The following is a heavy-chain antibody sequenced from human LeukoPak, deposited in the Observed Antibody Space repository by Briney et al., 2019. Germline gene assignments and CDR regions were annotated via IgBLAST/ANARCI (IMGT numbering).Heavy chain of an antibody. CDR1: GFTFSSYW. J-gene: IGHJ4*02. V-gene: IGHV3-23*01. CDR2: ISGSGGGT. CDR3: AKAEGAASSSCYDY. D-gene: IGHD6-13*01. Sequence: GGSLRLSCAASGFTFSSYWMHWVRQAPGKGLVWVSVISGSGGGTYYADSVKGRFTISRDNSKNTLYLQMNSLRAEDTAVYYCAKAEGAASSSCYDYWGQGTLVTVSS.